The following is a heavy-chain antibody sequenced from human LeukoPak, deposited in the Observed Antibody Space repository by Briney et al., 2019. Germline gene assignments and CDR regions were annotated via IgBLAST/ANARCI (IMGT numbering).Heavy chain of an antibody. Sequence: GGSLRLSCAASGFTFSSHWMTWVRQAPGKGLEWVSTISGSGGRTYYADSVKGRFTVSRDNSKNTLYLQMNSLRAADTAVYYCAKHGGAGEVDYHYGMDVWGQGTTVTVSS. J-gene: IGHJ6*02. V-gene: IGHV3-23*01. CDR2: ISGSGGRT. CDR3: AKHGGAGEVDYHYGMDV. D-gene: IGHD2-21*01. CDR1: GFTFSSHW.